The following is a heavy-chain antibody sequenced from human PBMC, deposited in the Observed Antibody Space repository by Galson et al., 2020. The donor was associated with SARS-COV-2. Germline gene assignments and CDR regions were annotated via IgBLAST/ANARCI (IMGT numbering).Heavy chain of an antibody. Sequence: TGGSLRLSCAASGFTFSSYGMHWVRQAPGKGLEWVAVIWYDGSNKYYADSVKGRFTISRDNSKNTLYVQMNSLRSEDTAVYYCARDLSSSWSFDYWGHGTLVTVSS. CDR2: IWYDGSNK. CDR3: ARDLSSSWSFDY. CDR1: GFTFSSYG. V-gene: IGHV3-33*01. D-gene: IGHD6-6*01. J-gene: IGHJ4*01.